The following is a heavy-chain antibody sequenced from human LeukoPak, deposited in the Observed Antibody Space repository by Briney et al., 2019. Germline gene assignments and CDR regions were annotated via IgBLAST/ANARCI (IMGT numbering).Heavy chain of an antibody. CDR2: ISYDGSNK. CDR1: GFTFSSYG. V-gene: IGHV3-30*18. Sequence: GGSLRLSCAASGFTFSSYGMHWVRQAPGKGLEWVAVISYDGSNKYYADSVKGRFTISRDNSKNTLYLQMNSLRAEDTAVYYCAKDLCSSTSCYSDYYYMDVWGKGTTVTVSS. CDR3: AKDLCSSTSCYSDYYYMDV. D-gene: IGHD2-2*02. J-gene: IGHJ6*03.